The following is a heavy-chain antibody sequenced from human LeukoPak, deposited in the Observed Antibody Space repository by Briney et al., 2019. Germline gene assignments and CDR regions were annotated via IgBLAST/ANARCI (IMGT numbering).Heavy chain of an antibody. CDR3: ARDIIAAAGTSFDY. CDR1: GFTFSSYS. J-gene: IGHJ4*02. D-gene: IGHD6-13*01. V-gene: IGHV3-48*04. CDR2: ISSSSSTI. Sequence: GGSLRLSCAASGFTFSSYSMNWVRQAPGKGLEWVSYISSSSSTIYYADSVKGRFTISRDNAKNSLYLQMNSLRAEDTAVYYCARDIIAAAGTSFDYWGQGTLVTVSS.